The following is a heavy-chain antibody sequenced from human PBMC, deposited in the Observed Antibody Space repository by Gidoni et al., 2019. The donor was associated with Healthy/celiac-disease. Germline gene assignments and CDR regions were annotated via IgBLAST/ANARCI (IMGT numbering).Heavy chain of an antibody. Sequence: QVQLVQSGAEVKKPGASVKVSCKASGYTFTSYDINWVRQATGQGREWMGWMNPNSGNTGYAQKFQGTVTMTRNTSISTAYMELGSLRSEDTAVYYCARAVAVAGTVLYYWGQGTLVTVSS. J-gene: IGHJ4*02. D-gene: IGHD6-19*01. V-gene: IGHV1-8*01. CDR2: MNPNSGNT. CDR1: GYTFTSYD. CDR3: ARAVAVAGTVLYY.